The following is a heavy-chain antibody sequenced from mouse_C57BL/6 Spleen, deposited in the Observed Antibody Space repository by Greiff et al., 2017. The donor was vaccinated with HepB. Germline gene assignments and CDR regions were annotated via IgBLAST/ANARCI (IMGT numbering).Heavy chain of an antibody. CDR3: ARPLKSNYGYYAMDY. Sequence: EVKLVESGGGLVKPGGSLKLSCAASGFTFSDYGMHWVRQATEKGLEWVAYISSGSSTIYYADTVKGRFTISRDNAKNTLFLQMTSLRSEDTAMYYCARPLKSNYGYYAMDYWGQGTSVTVSS. CDR1: GFTFSDYG. CDR2: ISSGSSTI. V-gene: IGHV5-17*01. D-gene: IGHD2-5*01. J-gene: IGHJ4*01.